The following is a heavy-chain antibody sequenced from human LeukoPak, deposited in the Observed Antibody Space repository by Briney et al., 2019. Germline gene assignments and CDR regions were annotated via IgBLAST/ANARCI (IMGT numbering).Heavy chain of an antibody. Sequence: SETLSLTCTVSGGSISSSSYYRGWIRQPPGKGLEWIGSIYYSGSTYYNPSLKSRVTISVDTSKNQFSLKLSSVTAADTAVYYCARGFRIVGATTFNLDYWGRGTLVTVSS. CDR3: ARGFRIVGATTFNLDY. CDR2: IYYSGST. V-gene: IGHV4-39*07. CDR1: GGSISSSSYY. J-gene: IGHJ4*02. D-gene: IGHD1-26*01.